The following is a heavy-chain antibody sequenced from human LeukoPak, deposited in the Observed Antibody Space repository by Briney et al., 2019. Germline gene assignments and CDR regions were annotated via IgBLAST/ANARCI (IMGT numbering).Heavy chain of an antibody. CDR1: GNSFTNYW. CDR2: IYPDDSDT. Sequence: GESLKISXKASGNSFTNYWIGWVRQMPGKGLEWMGIIYPDDSDTRYSPSFQGQVTISADKSISTAYLQWSSLKASDTAMYYCASLPRGSSGWNYFDHWGQGTLVTVSS. V-gene: IGHV5-51*01. D-gene: IGHD6-19*01. J-gene: IGHJ4*02. CDR3: ASLPRGSSGWNYFDH.